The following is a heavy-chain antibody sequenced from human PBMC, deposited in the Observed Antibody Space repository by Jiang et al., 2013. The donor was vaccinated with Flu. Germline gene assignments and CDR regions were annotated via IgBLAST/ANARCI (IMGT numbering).Heavy chain of an antibody. CDR1: GGSISSSSYY. CDR3: ARQYSSSSSGNFDY. V-gene: IGHV4-39*01. D-gene: IGHD6-6*01. J-gene: IGHJ4*02. CDR2: IYYSGST. Sequence: SLTCTVSGGSISSSSYYWGWIRQPPGKGLEWIGSIYYSGSTYYNPSLKSRVTISVDTSKNQFSLKLSSVTAADTAVYYCARQYSSSSSGNFDYWGQGTLVTVSS.